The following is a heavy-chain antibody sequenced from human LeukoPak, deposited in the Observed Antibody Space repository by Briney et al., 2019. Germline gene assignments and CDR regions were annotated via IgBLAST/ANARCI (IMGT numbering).Heavy chain of an antibody. Sequence: GGSLRLSCTASGFAFSDYAMSWFRQAPGKGLEWVGFIRSKAYGGTTEYAASVKGRFTISRDDSKSIAYLQMNSLKTEDTAVYYCTKEDYWGQGTLVTVSS. CDR2: IRSKAYGGTT. CDR3: TKEDY. CDR1: GFAFSDYA. J-gene: IGHJ4*02. V-gene: IGHV3-49*03.